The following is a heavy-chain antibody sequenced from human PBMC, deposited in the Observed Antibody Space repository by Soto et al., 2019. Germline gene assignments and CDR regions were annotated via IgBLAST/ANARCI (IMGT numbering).Heavy chain of an antibody. CDR3: AKDLRGYPPLMDV. Sequence: PGGSLRLSCAASGFTFSSYAMSWVRQAPGKRLEWVSAISCSGGSTYYADSVKGRFTISRDNSKNTMYLQMNSLRAEDTAAYYCAKDLRGYPPLMDVWGQGTTVTVSS. CDR2: ISCSGGST. D-gene: IGHD5-12*01. J-gene: IGHJ6*02. V-gene: IGHV3-23*01. CDR1: GFTFSSYA.